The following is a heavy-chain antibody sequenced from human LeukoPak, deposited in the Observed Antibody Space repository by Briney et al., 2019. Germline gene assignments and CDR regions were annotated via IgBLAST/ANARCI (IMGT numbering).Heavy chain of an antibody. V-gene: IGHV4-59*01. CDR2: IYYSGST. Sequence: SETLSLTCTVSGSSISSYYWSWIRQPPGKGLEWIGYIYYSGSTNYNPSLKSRVTISLDTSKNQFSLKLSSVTAADTAVYYCASGNWNYYYFDYWGQGTLVTVSS. J-gene: IGHJ4*02. CDR1: GSSISSYY. D-gene: IGHD1-7*01. CDR3: ASGNWNYYYFDY.